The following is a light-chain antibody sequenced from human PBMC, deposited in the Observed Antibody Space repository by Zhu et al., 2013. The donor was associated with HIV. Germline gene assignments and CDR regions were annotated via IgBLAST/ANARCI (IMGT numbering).Light chain of an antibody. V-gene: IGKV3-20*01. Sequence: EIVLTQSPGTLSLSPGERATLSCRASQSVSSSYLAWYQQKPGQAPRLLIYGASSRATGIPDRFSGSGSGTDFTLTISRLEPEDFAVYYCFQYGPSPPWTFGQGTKVEIK. J-gene: IGKJ1*01. CDR1: QSVSSSY. CDR3: FQYGPSPPWT. CDR2: GAS.